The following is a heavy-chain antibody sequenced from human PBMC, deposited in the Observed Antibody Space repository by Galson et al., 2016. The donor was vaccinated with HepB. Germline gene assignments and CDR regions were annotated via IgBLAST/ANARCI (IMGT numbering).Heavy chain of an antibody. CDR2: ISARSDVI. D-gene: IGHD3-10*01. CDR1: GFMFSAYV. V-gene: IGHV3-11*04. J-gene: IGHJ4*02. CDR3: ARDVNYGIFDR. Sequence: SLRLSCAASGFMFSAYVMAWIRQTPEKGLQCVAYISARSDVIYHVDSVEGRFTISRDNAQSSLFLQMNSLRAEDRAVYYCARDVNYGIFDRWGQGTLVTVSS.